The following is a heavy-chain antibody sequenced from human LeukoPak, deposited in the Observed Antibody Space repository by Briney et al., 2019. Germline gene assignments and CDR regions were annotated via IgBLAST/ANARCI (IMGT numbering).Heavy chain of an antibody. V-gene: IGHV1-8*01. CDR1: GYTFTSYD. CDR3: TRGGPVAGTHKYFQH. D-gene: IGHD6-19*01. Sequence: GASVKVSCKASGYTFTSYDINWVRQATGQGLKWMGWMNPNNGNTHYAQKFQGRVTLTRNTSISTANMELSSLRSEDTAVYYCTRGGPVAGTHKYFQHWGQGTLVTVSS. J-gene: IGHJ1*01. CDR2: MNPNNGNT.